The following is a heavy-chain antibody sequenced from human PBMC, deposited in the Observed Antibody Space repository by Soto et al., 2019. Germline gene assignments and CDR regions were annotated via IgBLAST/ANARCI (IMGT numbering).Heavy chain of an antibody. CDR1: GGSISSGDYY. V-gene: IGHV4-30-4*01. CDR3: ARVRVYYYDLDY. D-gene: IGHD3-22*01. J-gene: IGHJ4*02. CDR2: IYYSGST. Sequence: PSETLSLTCTVSGGSISSGDYYWSWIRQPPGKGLGWIGYIYYSGSTYYNPSLKSRVTISVDTSKNQFSLKLSSVTAADTAVYYCARVRVYYYDLDYWGQGTLVTVSS.